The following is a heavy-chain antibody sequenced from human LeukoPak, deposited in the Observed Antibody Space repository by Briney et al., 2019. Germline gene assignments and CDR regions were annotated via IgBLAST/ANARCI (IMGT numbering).Heavy chain of an antibody. CDR2: IYYSGST. CDR3: ALAAAGTGSFDY. V-gene: IGHV4-59*08. Sequence: SETLSLTCAVSGGSISSSYYWSWIRQPPGKGLEWIGYIYYSGSTNYNPSLKSRVTISVDTSKNQFSLKLSSVTAADTAVYYCALAAAGTGSFDYWGQGTLVTVSS. CDR1: GGSISSSYY. J-gene: IGHJ4*02. D-gene: IGHD6-13*01.